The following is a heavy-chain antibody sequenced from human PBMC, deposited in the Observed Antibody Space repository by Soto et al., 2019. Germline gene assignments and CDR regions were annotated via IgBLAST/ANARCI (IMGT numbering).Heavy chain of an antibody. D-gene: IGHD6-19*01. V-gene: IGHV1-18*01. CDR2: ISAYNGNT. CDR3: ARRSSGWYEAFDI. J-gene: IGHJ3*02. CDR1: GYTFTSYG. Sequence: ASVKVSCKTSGYTFTSYGMSWVRQAPGQGLEWMGWISAYNGNTNYAQKLQGRVTMTTDTSTSTAYMELRSLRSDDTAVYYCARRSSGWYEAFDIWGQGTMVTVSS.